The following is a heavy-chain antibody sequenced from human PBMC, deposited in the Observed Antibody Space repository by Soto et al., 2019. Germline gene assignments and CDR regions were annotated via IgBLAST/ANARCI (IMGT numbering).Heavy chain of an antibody. CDR2: IQYRGNT. D-gene: IGHD3-10*01. V-gene: IGHV4-59*08. J-gene: IGHJ4*02. CDR3: SRHNYGSGSTYFDY. Sequence: PSETLSLTCTVSGGSINDYYWTWVRQPPGKGLEWIGYIQYRGNTNYNPSLKSRVTISVDTSKNQFSLKLNSMTAADTAVYYCSRHNYGSGSTYFDYWGQGTLVTVSS. CDR1: GGSINDYY.